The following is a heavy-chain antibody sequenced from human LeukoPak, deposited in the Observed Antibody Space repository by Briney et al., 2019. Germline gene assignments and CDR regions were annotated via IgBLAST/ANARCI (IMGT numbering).Heavy chain of an antibody. CDR1: GGTFSSYA. D-gene: IGHD3-22*01. CDR2: IIPIFGTA. Sequence: ASVKVSCKASGGTFSSYAISWVRQAPGQGLEWMGGIIPIFGTANYAQKLQGRVTMTTDTSTSAAYMELRSLRSDDTAVYYCARTNYYDRSGLANWGQGTLVTVSS. J-gene: IGHJ4*02. CDR3: ARTNYYDRSGLAN. V-gene: IGHV1-69*05.